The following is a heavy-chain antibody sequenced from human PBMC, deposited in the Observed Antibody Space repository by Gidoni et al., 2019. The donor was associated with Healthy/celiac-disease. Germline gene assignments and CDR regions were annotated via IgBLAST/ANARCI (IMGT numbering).Heavy chain of an antibody. CDR1: GFTVSSNY. D-gene: IGHD1-26*01. Sequence: EVQLVESGGGLIQPGGSLRLSCAASGFTVSSNYMSWVRQAPGKGLEWVSVIYSGGSTYYADSVKGRFTISRDNSKNTLYLQMNSLRAEDTAVYYCARGDGGSYYVYFYYWGQGTLVTVSS. CDR3: ARGDGGSYYVYFYY. V-gene: IGHV3-53*01. CDR2: IYSGGST. J-gene: IGHJ4*02.